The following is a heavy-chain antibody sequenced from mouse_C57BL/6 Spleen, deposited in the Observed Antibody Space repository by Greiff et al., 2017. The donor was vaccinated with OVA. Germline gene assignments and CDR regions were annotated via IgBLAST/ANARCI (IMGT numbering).Heavy chain of an antibody. J-gene: IGHJ1*03. CDR3: ASPDV. CDR1: GYTFTSYW. Sequence: QVQLQQSGAELVKPGASVKLSCKASGYTFTSYWMHWVKQRPGRGLEWIGGIDPNSGGTKYNEKFKSKATLTVDTPSSTAYMQRSSLTSEDSAVYYCASPDVWGTGTTVTVSS. V-gene: IGHV1-72*01. CDR2: IDPNSGGT.